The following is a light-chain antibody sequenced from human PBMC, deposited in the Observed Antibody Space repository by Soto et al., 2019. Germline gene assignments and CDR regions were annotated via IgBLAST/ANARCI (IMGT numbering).Light chain of an antibody. J-gene: IGLJ2*01. CDR2: DVS. CDR1: SSDIGGYNY. CDR3: SSYTSRTFVYVL. Sequence: QSALTQPASVSGSPGQSITISCTGTSSDIGGYNYVSWYQQHPGKAPKLVIYDVSDRPSGVSDRFSGSKSGNTASLTISGLRDEDEADYYCSSYTSRTFVYVLFGGGTKLTVL. V-gene: IGLV2-14*01.